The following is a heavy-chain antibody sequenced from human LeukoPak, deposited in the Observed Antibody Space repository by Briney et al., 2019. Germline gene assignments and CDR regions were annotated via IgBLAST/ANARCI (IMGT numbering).Heavy chain of an antibody. J-gene: IGHJ4*02. CDR2: IYRGGST. D-gene: IGHD5-18*01. CDR3: ARDGRRGYSYGDIDY. CDR1: GFTVSDYY. V-gene: IGHV3-66*02. Sequence: GGSLRLSCSASGFTVSDYYMTWVRQAPGKGLEWVSLIYRGGSTYYADSVKGRFTISRDNSKNTLYLQMNSLRAEDTAVYYCARDGRRGYSYGDIDYWGQGTLVTVSS.